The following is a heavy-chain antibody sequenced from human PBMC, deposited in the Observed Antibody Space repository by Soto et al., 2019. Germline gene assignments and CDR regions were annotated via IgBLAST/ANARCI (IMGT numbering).Heavy chain of an antibody. CDR3: STGGYYFDY. Sequence: EVQLVESGGALVKPGGSLTLSCAGSGFTFSKAWMNWVRQTPGKGLEWVGRITSKVDGGSTDYAAPVKGRFTISTDDSKDTVYLQMSSLKTEDTAVYYCSTGGYYFDYWGQGTLVTVSS. CDR2: ITSKVDGGST. D-gene: IGHD3-10*01. J-gene: IGHJ4*02. V-gene: IGHV3-15*02. CDR1: GFTFSKAW.